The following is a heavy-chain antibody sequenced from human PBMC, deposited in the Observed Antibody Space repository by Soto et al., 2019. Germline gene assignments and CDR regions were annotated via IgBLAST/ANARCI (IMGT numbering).Heavy chain of an antibody. CDR1: GYTFSSYS. CDR3: ARDTGDGTFDF. D-gene: IGHD7-27*01. CDR2: INAGYGNT. J-gene: IGHJ4*02. Sequence: ASVKVSCKASGYTFSSYSMHWVRQAPGQRLEWMGWINAGYGNTKSSQKFQDRVTISRDTSASTAYMELTSLRSEDTAVYYCARDTGDGTFDFWGQGTLVTVS. V-gene: IGHV1-3*01.